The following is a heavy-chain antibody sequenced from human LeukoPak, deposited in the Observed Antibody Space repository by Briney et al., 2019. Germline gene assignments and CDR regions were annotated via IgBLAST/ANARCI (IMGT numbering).Heavy chain of an antibody. V-gene: IGHV3-23*01. Sequence: GGSLRLSCAASGFTFSSYAMSWVRQAPGKGLEWVSGISGSGGNTHYADSVRGRFTISRDNSKNTLYLQMNSLRAEDTAVYYCAKEGGTGTRFDYWGQGTLVTVSS. CDR1: GFTFSSYA. J-gene: IGHJ4*02. D-gene: IGHD1-7*01. CDR3: AKEGGTGTRFDY. CDR2: ISGSGGNT.